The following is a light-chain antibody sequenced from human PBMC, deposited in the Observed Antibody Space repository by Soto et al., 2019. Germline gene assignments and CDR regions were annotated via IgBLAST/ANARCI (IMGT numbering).Light chain of an antibody. CDR2: GAS. CDR1: QSVSSN. Sequence: EIVMTQSPATLSVSPGERATLSCRASQSVSSNLAWYQQKPGQAPRLLIYGASTRATGIPARFSGSGSGTEFTLTISSLQSELFVVYHRQKYDHWPFTLGGGTQVDIK. J-gene: IGKJ4*01. V-gene: IGKV3-15*01. CDR3: QKYDHWPFT.